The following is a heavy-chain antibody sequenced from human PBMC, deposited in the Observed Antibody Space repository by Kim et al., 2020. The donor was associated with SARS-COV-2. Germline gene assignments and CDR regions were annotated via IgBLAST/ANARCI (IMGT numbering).Heavy chain of an antibody. V-gene: IGHV3-30*02. D-gene: IGHD3-3*01. Sequence: GRFTISRDNSKNTLYLQMNSLRAEDTAVYYCAKDLYYDFWSGQPTPTFDYWGQGTLVTVSS. CDR3: AKDLYYDFWSGQPTPTFDY. J-gene: IGHJ4*02.